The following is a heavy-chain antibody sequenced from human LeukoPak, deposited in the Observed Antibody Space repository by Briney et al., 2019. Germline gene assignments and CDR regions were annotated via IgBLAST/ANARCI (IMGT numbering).Heavy chain of an antibody. CDR3: AKEKGDSSGYYGG. D-gene: IGHD3-22*01. Sequence: GGSLRLSCAASRFTFSSYAMSWVRQAPGKGLEWVSAIRGSGGSTYYADSVKGRFTISRDNSKNTLYLRMNSLRAEDTAVYYCAKEKGDSSGYYGGWGQGTLVTVSS. CDR2: IRGSGGST. CDR1: RFTFSSYA. V-gene: IGHV3-23*01. J-gene: IGHJ4*02.